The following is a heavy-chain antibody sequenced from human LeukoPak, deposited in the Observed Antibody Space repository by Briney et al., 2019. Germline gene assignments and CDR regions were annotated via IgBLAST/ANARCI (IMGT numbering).Heavy chain of an antibody. D-gene: IGHD2-2*02. CDR2: INHSGIT. CDR1: GGSFSVYY. Sequence: SETLSLTCAVYGGSFSVYYWSWIRQPPGKGLEWIGEINHSGITNYNPSLKSRVTISVDPSKNQFSLILTSVTAADTALYYCARGDYTTSAPRLDPWGQGTLVTVSS. J-gene: IGHJ5*02. V-gene: IGHV4-34*01. CDR3: ARGDYTTSAPRLDP.